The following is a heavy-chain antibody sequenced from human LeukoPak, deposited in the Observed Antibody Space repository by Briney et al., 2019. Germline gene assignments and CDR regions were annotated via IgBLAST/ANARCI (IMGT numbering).Heavy chain of an antibody. D-gene: IGHD6-19*01. V-gene: IGHV3-15*01. CDR2: IKSKTDGGTT. J-gene: IGHJ6*03. CDR1: GFTFSNAW. Sequence: GGSLRLSCAASGFTFSNAWMSWVRQAPGKGLEWVGRIKSKTDGGTTDYAAPVKGRFTISRDDSKNTLYLQMNSLKTEDTAVYYCTRDSASRAAVAGTGRYYYYYYMDVWGKGTTVTVSS. CDR3: TRDSASRAAVAGTGRYYYYYYMDV.